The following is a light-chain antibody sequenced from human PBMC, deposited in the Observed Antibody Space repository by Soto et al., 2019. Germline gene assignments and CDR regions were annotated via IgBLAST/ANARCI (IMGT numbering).Light chain of an antibody. J-gene: IGKJ3*01. CDR3: QQRSNWPLFT. CDR1: QSVSSY. CDR2: DAS. Sequence: EIVLTQSPATLSLSPGERATLSCRASQSVSSYLAWYQQKPGQAPRLLIYDASNRATGIPARFSGSGSGTDFTLTISRLEPEDFAVYYCQQRSNWPLFTFGPGTTVDIK. V-gene: IGKV3-11*01.